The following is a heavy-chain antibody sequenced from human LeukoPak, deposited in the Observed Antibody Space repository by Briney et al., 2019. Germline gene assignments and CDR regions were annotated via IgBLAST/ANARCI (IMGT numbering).Heavy chain of an antibody. CDR2: IYHSGSA. D-gene: IGHD2-2*01. J-gene: IGHJ5*02. V-gene: IGHV4-38-2*02. CDR1: GYSISSGYQ. CDR3: ARDPRWLTPDCTSTCCYENYFDP. Sequence: SETLSLTCGVSGYSISSGYQWAWIRQSPGKGLEWIGSIYHSGSAHYNPSLKSRVTISVETSKNQFSLNMYSVTAADTAVYYCARDPRWLTPDCTSTCCYENYFDPWGQGTLVTVSS.